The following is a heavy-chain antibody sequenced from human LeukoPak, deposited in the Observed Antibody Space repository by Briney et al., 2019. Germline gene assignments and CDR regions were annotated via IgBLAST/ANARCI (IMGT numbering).Heavy chain of an antibody. Sequence: SETLSLTCTVSGGSISSYYWSWIRQPPGKGLEWIGYIYYSGSTNYNPSLKSRVTISVDTSRNQFSLKLSSVTAADTAVYYCAGHRFITYYSDSSGPDFDYWGQGTLVTVSS. CDR3: AGHRFITYYSDSSGPDFDY. D-gene: IGHD3-22*01. CDR2: IYYSGST. CDR1: GGSISSYY. V-gene: IGHV4-59*08. J-gene: IGHJ4*02.